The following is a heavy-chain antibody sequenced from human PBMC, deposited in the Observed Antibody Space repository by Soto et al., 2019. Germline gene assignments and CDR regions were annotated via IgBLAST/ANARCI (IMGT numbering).Heavy chain of an antibody. Sequence: EVQLVQSGGGLVQPGGSLRLSCAASGFTFSSYWMSWVRQAPGKGLEWVANIKQDGSEKDYVDSVKGRFTISSDNAKNSLYLQMSSLRADDTAVYYCARGDDAFDIWGQGTMVTVSS. CDR2: IKQDGSEK. CDR1: GFTFSSYW. J-gene: IGHJ3*02. V-gene: IGHV3-7*03. CDR3: ARGDDAFDI.